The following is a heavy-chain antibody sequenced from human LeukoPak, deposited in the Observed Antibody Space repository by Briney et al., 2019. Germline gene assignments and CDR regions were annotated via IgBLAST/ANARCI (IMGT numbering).Heavy chain of an antibody. CDR3: ARVGDWNDLVY. D-gene: IGHD1-1*01. CDR2: FYYGGST. Sequence: PSETLSLTCTVSGGSISSYYWTWIRQPPGKGLEWIGYFYYGGSTKYNPSLRGRATISVDASKNQFSLRLRSVTAADTAVYYCARVGDWNDLVYWGQGTLVSVSS. V-gene: IGHV4-59*01. CDR1: GGSISSYY. J-gene: IGHJ4*02.